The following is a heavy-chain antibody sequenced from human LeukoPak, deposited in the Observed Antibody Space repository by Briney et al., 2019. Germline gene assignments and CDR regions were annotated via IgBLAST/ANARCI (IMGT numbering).Heavy chain of an antibody. V-gene: IGHV3-7*01. Sequence: GGSLRLSCAASGSTFSNYWMTWVRQAPGKGLEWVANMNQDGSGKYYVDSVKGRFAISRDNAKNSLYLQMNNLRVEDTAVYYCARDNDRKDDSWGQETLVTVSS. D-gene: IGHD3-16*01. CDR1: GSTFSNYW. J-gene: IGHJ5*02. CDR3: ARDNDRKDDS. CDR2: MNQDGSGK.